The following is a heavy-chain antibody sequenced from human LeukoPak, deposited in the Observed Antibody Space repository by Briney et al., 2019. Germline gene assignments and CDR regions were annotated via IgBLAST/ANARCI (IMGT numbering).Heavy chain of an antibody. CDR3: AKDRDIAAAGKYGMDV. D-gene: IGHD6-13*01. V-gene: IGHV3-9*01. Sequence: GRSLRLSCAASGFTFDDYAMHWVRHAPGKGLEWVSTIKWNSGSIGYADSVKGRFTISRDNSKNSLYLQMNSLRAEDTALYYCAKDRDIAAAGKYGMDVWGQGTSVTVSS. CDR1: GFTFDDYA. CDR2: IKWNSGSI. J-gene: IGHJ6*02.